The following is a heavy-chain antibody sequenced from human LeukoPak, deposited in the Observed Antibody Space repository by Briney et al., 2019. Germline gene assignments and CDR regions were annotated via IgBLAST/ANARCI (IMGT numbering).Heavy chain of an antibody. Sequence: ASVKVSCKASGYTFTSYYMHWVRQAPGQGLEWMGIINPSGGSTSYAQKFQGRVTITTDESTSTAYMELSSLRSEDTAVYYCARGNIVATTFDYWGQGTLVTVSS. CDR1: GYTFTSYY. D-gene: IGHD5-12*01. CDR3: ARGNIVATTFDY. V-gene: IGHV1-46*01. J-gene: IGHJ4*02. CDR2: INPSGGST.